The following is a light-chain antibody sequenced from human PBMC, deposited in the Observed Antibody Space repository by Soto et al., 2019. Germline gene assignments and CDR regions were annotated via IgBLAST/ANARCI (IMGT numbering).Light chain of an antibody. J-gene: IGLJ3*02. CDR3: AAWDDGLNGWL. Sequence: QSVLTQPPSASGTPGQRVTISCSGSNSNVGNNTVNWYQQFPGTSPRLLIEANNQRPSGVPDRFSGSKSANSASLAISGLKSEDEADYHCAAWDDGLNGWLFGGGTKVTVL. CDR2: ANN. V-gene: IGLV1-44*01. CDR1: NSNVGNNT.